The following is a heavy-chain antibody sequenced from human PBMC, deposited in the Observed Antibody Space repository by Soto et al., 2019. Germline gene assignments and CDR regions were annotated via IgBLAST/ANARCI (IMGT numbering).Heavy chain of an antibody. Sequence: SETLSLTCTVSGGSISSYYWSWIRQPPGKGLEWIGYIYYSGSTNYNPSLKSRVTISVDTSKNQFSLKLSSVTAADTAVYYCARSPAGFRSGYDWYLSYYYYYMDVWGKGTTVTVSS. CDR1: GGSISSYY. V-gene: IGHV4-59*08. CDR2: IYYSGST. CDR3: ARSPAGFRSGYDWYLSYYYYYMDV. D-gene: IGHD5-12*01. J-gene: IGHJ6*03.